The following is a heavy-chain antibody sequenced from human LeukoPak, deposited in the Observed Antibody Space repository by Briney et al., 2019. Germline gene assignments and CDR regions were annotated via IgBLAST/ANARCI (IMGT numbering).Heavy chain of an antibody. Sequence: GESLKISCKGSGYSFTSYWIGWVRQMPGKGLEWMGIIYPGDSDTRYSPSFQGQVTISADKSISTAYLQWSSLKASDTAMYYCARRGSITGTPRGYYYYYMDVWGKGTTVTVSS. CDR1: GYSFTSYW. J-gene: IGHJ6*03. V-gene: IGHV5-51*01. D-gene: IGHD1-7*01. CDR3: ARRGSITGTPRGYYYYYMDV. CDR2: IYPGDSDT.